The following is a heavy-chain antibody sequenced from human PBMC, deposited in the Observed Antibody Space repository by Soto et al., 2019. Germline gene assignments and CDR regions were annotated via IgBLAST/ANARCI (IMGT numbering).Heavy chain of an antibody. D-gene: IGHD6-13*01. J-gene: IGHJ4*02. V-gene: IGHV3-23*01. CDR2: ISGSGGST. CDR3: AKTESSSWYGGTFDY. CDR1: GFTFSSYA. Sequence: GSLRLARAAAGFTFSSYAMSWVRQAPGKGLEWVSAISGSGGSTYYADSVKGRFTISRDNSKNTLYLQMNSLRAEDTAVYYCAKTESSSWYGGTFDYWGQGTLVTVSS.